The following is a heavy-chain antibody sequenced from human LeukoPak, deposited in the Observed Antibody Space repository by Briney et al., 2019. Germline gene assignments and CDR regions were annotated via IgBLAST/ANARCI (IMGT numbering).Heavy chain of an antibody. CDR3: WRASWISTAAAVC. D-gene: IGHD2-15*01. CDR1: GFTFTNYA. V-gene: IGHV3-23*01. Sequence: GGSLRLSCAASGFTFTNYAMSWVRQAPARGPEWLSSMKGGGETFYAGSVRGRSTLSRDTTKNTVYLQLNNLRVEDTAIYYCWRASWISTAAAVCWGQGPQVTVSS. CDR2: MKGGGET. J-gene: IGHJ4*02.